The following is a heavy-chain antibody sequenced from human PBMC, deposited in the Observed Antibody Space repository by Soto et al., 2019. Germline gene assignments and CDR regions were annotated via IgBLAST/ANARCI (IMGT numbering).Heavy chain of an antibody. CDR2: IYYSGST. CDR3: ARDRCGGGSCYHNWFDP. V-gene: IGHV4-31*03. J-gene: IGHJ5*02. D-gene: IGHD2-15*01. Sequence: SETLSLTCTVSGGSISSGGYYWSWIRQHPGKGLEWIGYIYYSGSTYYNPSLKSRVTISVDTSKNQFSLKLSSVTAADTAVYYCARDRCGGGSCYHNWFDPWGQGTLVTVSS. CDR1: GGSISSGGYY.